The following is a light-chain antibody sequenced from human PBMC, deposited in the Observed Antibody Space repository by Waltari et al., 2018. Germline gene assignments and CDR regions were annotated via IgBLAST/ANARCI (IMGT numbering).Light chain of an antibody. CDR1: QDIRNY. Sequence: DIHMTQSPSSLSASVGDRVNITCQASQDIRNYLNWYQQKPGKPPKLLIYDASNLETGVTSRFSGSGSGTDFTFTISSLQPEDIATYYCQQYDNRPPMYTFGQGTKLEIK. CDR3: QQYDNRPPMYT. J-gene: IGKJ2*01. V-gene: IGKV1-33*01. CDR2: DAS.